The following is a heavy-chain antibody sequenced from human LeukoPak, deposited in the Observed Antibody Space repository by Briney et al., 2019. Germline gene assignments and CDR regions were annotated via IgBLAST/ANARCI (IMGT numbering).Heavy chain of an antibody. CDR3: AKEPASSGGDY. Sequence: GGSLRLSCAASGFTFSSYGMHWVRQAPGKGLEWVAFIRDDGSNKYYADSVKGRFTISRDNSKNTLYLQMNSLRAEDTAVYYCAKEPASSGGDYWGQGTLVTVSS. CDR1: GFTFSSYG. D-gene: IGHD2-15*01. J-gene: IGHJ4*02. V-gene: IGHV3-30*02. CDR2: IRDDGSNK.